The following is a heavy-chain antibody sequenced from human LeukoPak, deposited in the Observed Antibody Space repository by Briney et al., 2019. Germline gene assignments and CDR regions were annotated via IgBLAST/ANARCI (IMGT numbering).Heavy chain of an antibody. CDR3: ARDPSLRSSGYYRTFWFDP. D-gene: IGHD3-22*01. J-gene: IGHJ5*02. V-gene: IGHV4-59*01. CDR1: GGSISSYY. Sequence: PSETLSLTCTVSGGSISSYYWSWIRQPPGKGLEWMGYIDYSGSTNYNPSLKSRVTISVDTSKNQFSLKLSSVTAADTAVYYCARDPSLRSSGYYRTFWFDPWGQGTLVTVSS. CDR2: IDYSGST.